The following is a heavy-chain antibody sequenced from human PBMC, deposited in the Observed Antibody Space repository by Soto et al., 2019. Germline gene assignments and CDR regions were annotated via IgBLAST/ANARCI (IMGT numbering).Heavy chain of an antibody. V-gene: IGHV4-30-4*01. CDR2: IHYSGST. CDR1: GGSISSGDYY. D-gene: IGHD6-13*01. Sequence: QVQLQESGPGLVKPSQTLSLTCTVSGGSISSGDYYWSWIRQPPGKGLEWIGYIHYSGSTYHNPSLKSRVTISVDTSKNQFSLKLTSVTAADTAVYYCGRAHRDLQQLVHYYSSMDVWGQGTTVTVSS. J-gene: IGHJ6*02. CDR3: GRAHRDLQQLVHYYSSMDV.